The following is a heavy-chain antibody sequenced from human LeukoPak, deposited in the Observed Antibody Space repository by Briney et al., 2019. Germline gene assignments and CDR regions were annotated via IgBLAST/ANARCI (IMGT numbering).Heavy chain of an antibody. Sequence: SVKVSCKASGGTFISYAISWVRQAPGQGLEWVGGIIPIFGTANYAQKFQGRVTITADESTSTAYMELSSLRSEDTAVYYCARDREDCSSTSCYHPYYYYYMDVWGKGTTVTVSS. D-gene: IGHD2-2*01. CDR2: IIPIFGTA. J-gene: IGHJ6*03. CDR1: GGTFISYA. V-gene: IGHV1-69*13. CDR3: ARDREDCSSTSCYHPYYYYYMDV.